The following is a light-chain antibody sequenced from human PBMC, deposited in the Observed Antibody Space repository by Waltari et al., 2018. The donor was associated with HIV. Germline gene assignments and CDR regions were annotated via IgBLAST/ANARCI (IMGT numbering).Light chain of an antibody. CDR2: DDS. CDR1: NIGSKG. V-gene: IGLV3-21*02. Sequence: SYVLTQPPPVSVAPGQTARITCGGDNIGSKGVHWYQKKPSQAPVLVVYDDSDRPSGIPGRFSGSSSGNTATLTISRVEAGDEADFYCQVWDSSTDLRVFGGGTKLTVL. CDR3: QVWDSSTDLRV. J-gene: IGLJ2*01.